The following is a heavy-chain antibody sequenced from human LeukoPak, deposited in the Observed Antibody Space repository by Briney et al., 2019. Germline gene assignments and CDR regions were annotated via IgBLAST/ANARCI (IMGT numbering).Heavy chain of an antibody. CDR1: GFGFSGYW. J-gene: IGHJ5*02. CDR3: ARSDWFDP. CDR2: IKSDGTYT. V-gene: IGHV3-74*01. Sequence: GGSLRLSCAASGFGFSGYWMHWVRQAPGKGLMWVSRIKSDGTYTTYADSVKGRFTISRDNAKSTMYLLMNSLRVEDTAVYYCARSDWFDPWGQGTLVTVSS.